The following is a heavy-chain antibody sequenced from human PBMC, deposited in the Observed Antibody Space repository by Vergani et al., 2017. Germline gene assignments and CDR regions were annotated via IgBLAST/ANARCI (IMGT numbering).Heavy chain of an antibody. Sequence: QVQLQESGPGLVTPSQTLSLTCTVSGASMSSVGYYWTWIRQPAGRGLEWIGRIYPNGNVNYNESLRSRLTMSIDTSRSQFSLSLSSVTAADTAVYCCARGDCGVNCPKYNWLAPWGRGILVTVSS. CDR1: GASMSSVGYY. D-gene: IGHD2-21*01. CDR3: ARGDCGVNCPKYNWLAP. CDR2: IYPNGNV. J-gene: IGHJ5*02. V-gene: IGHV4-61*02.